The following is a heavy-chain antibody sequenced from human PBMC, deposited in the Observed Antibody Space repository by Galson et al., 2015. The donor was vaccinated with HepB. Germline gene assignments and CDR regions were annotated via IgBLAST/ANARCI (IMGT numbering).Heavy chain of an antibody. Sequence: SVTVSCKASGYSFTDHYMYWVRQAPGQGLEWMGWINPHSGGTNYAQKFQGRVILTKDTSINTAYMELRRLGSDDTAMYYCARDQGPANFDSWSQGTLVTVSS. J-gene: IGHJ4*02. V-gene: IGHV1-2*02. CDR3: ARDQGPANFDS. CDR2: INPHSGGT. D-gene: IGHD2-2*01. CDR1: GYSFTDHY.